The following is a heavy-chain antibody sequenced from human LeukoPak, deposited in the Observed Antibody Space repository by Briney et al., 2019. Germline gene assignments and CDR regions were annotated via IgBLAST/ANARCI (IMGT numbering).Heavy chain of an antibody. Sequence: GGSLRLSCVASGFTFSSYWMSWVRQPPGKGLEWLANIRQDGSETYYVDSVKGRFTISRDNAKNSLYLQMNSLRAEDTAVYYCARDGLSGFLEWSEGWYFDYWGQGTLVTVSS. CDR3: ARDGLSGFLEWSEGWYFDY. J-gene: IGHJ4*02. CDR1: GFTFSSYW. CDR2: IRQDGSET. D-gene: IGHD3-3*01. V-gene: IGHV3-7*01.